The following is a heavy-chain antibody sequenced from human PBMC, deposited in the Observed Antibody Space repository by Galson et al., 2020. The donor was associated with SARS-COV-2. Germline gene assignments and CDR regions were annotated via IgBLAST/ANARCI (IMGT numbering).Heavy chain of an antibody. V-gene: IGHV4-39*07. CDR1: GDSITRSPYW. J-gene: IGHJ6*03. CDR2: IYYAGTT. CDR3: ARGPYYYMAV. Sequence: SETLSLTCSVSGDSITRSPYWWAWIRQPPGKGLEWIGSIYYAGTTYYNPSLRSRVAISVDTSKNQFSLKLTSVTAADTAIYYCARGPYYYMAVWGKGTTVTVSS.